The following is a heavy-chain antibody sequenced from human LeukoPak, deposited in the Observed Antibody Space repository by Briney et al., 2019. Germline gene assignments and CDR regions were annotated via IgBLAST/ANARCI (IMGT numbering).Heavy chain of an antibody. V-gene: IGHV1-69*13. Sequence: ASVKVSCKASGYIFTSYYMHWVRQAPGQGLEWMGGIIPIFGAANYAQKFLGRVTITADESTSTAYMELSSLRSEDTAIYYCAREPRNDFWSGYFDYWGQGTQVTVSS. J-gene: IGHJ4*02. D-gene: IGHD3-3*01. CDR1: GYIFTSYY. CDR2: IIPIFGAA. CDR3: AREPRNDFWSGYFDY.